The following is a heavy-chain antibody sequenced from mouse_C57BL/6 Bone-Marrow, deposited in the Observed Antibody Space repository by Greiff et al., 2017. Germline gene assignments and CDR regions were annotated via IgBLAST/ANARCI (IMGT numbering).Heavy chain of an antibody. D-gene: IGHD1-1*01. CDR1: GYTFTDYY. J-gene: IGHJ3*01. CDR2: INPYNGGT. CDR3: ARDRFYYYGFAY. V-gene: IGHV1-19*01. Sequence: DVQLVESGPVLVKPGASVKMSCKASGYTFTDYYMNWVQQSHGKSLEWIGVINPYNGGTSYNQKFKGKATLTVDKSSSTAYMELNSLTSEDSAVYYWARDRFYYYGFAYWDQGTLVTVSA.